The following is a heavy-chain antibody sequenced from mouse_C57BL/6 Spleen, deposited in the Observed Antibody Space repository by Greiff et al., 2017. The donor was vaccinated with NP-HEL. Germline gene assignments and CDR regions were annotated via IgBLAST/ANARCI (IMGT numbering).Heavy chain of an antibody. CDR3: ARFYGISYAMDY. CDR2: IDPSDSYT. CDR1: GYTFTSYW. V-gene: IGHV1-59*01. J-gene: IGHJ4*01. D-gene: IGHD1-1*01. Sequence: VQLQQPGAELVRPGTSVKLSCKASGYTFTSYWMHWVKQRPGQGLEWIGVIDPSDSYTNYNQKFKGKATLTVDTSSSTAYMQLSSLTYEDSAVYYCARFYGISYAMDYWGQGTSVTVSS.